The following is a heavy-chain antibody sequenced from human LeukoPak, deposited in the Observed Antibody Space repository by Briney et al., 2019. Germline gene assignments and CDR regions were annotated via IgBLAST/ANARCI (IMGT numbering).Heavy chain of an antibody. V-gene: IGHV4-39*07. D-gene: IGHD2-2*01. Sequence: PSETLSLTCTVSGGSIGSSTYYWGWIRQPPGKGLEWIGSIYYTGSTYYNPSLKSRVTISVDTSKNQFSLKLSSVTAADTAVYYCARDQVVPAAMGMYNWFDPWGQGTLVTVSS. CDR2: IYYTGST. CDR1: GGSIGSSTYY. J-gene: IGHJ5*02. CDR3: ARDQVVPAAMGMYNWFDP.